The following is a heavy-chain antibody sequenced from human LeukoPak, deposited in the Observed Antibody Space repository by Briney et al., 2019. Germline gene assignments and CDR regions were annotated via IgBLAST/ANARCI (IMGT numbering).Heavy chain of an antibody. CDR1: GFTLSTYA. D-gene: IGHD3-10*02. Sequence: GGSLRLSCAASGFTLSTYAMSWVRQTPGKGLEWVAATSSSDAGTYHADSVRGRFTISRDNAKNSLYLQMNSLRAEDTAVYYCAELGITMIGGVWGKGTTVTISS. CDR2: TSSSDAGT. J-gene: IGHJ6*04. CDR3: AELGITMIGGV. V-gene: IGHV3-23*01.